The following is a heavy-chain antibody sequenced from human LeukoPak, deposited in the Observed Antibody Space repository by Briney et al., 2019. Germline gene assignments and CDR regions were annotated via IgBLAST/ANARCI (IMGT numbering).Heavy chain of an antibody. Sequence: GESLKISCKASGYTFSDYWIGWVRQMPGKGPVCLGIIYPDDSDTRYSPSFQGQVTISADKSISTAYLQWTSLKASDTAMYYCERFLGDNNWAQRRHFDSWGQGTLVTVSS. D-gene: IGHD1-20*01. CDR1: GYTFSDYW. CDR3: ERFLGDNNWAQRRHFDS. V-gene: IGHV5-51*01. CDR2: IYPDDSDT. J-gene: IGHJ5*01.